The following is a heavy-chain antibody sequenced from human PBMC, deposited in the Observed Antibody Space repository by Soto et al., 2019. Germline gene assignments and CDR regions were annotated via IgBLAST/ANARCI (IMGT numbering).Heavy chain of an antibody. Sequence: QPGGSLRLSCAASGFTFSSYAMSWVRQAPGKGLEWVSAISGSGGSTYYADSMKGRFTISRDNSKNTLYLQMNSLRAEDTAVYYCAKPAIETYCSSTSCYIVSDYYYGMDVWGQGTTVTVSS. D-gene: IGHD2-2*02. V-gene: IGHV3-23*01. CDR1: GFTFSSYA. J-gene: IGHJ6*02. CDR2: ISGSGGST. CDR3: AKPAIETYCSSTSCYIVSDYYYGMDV.